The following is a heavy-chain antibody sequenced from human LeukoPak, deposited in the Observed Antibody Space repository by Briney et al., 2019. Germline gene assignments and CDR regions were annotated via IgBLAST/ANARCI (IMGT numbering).Heavy chain of an antibody. D-gene: IGHD4-17*01. CDR3: ARSLGYGDYSQAFDY. CDR2: IIPIFGTA. CDR1: GGTFLSYA. V-gene: IGHV1-69*13. Sequence: GASVKVSFKASGGTFLSYAISWVRQAPGQGLEWMGGIIPIFGTANYAQKFQGRVTITADESTSTAYMELSSLRPEDTAVYYCARSLGYGDYSQAFDYWGQGTLVTVSS. J-gene: IGHJ4*02.